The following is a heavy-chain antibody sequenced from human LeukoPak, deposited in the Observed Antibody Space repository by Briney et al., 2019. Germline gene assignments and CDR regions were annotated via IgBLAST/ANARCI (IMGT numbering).Heavy chain of an antibody. V-gene: IGHV1-46*01. J-gene: IGHJ4*02. D-gene: IGHD1-26*01. CDR1: GYTFTSYY. CDR2: INPSGGST. CDR3: ARAGGVYSGSYYFDY. Sequence: ASVKVSCKASGYTFTSYYMHWVRQAPGQGLEWMGIINPSGGSTSYAQKFQGRVTMTRDTSTSTVYMELGSLRSEDTAVYYCARAGGVYSGSYYFDYWGQGTLVTVSS.